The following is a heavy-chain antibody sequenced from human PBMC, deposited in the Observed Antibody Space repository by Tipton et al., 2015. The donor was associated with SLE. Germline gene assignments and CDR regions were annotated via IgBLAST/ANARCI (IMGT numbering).Heavy chain of an antibody. CDR1: GGSFSGYY. J-gene: IGHJ4*02. CDR3: ARGPPFDY. Sequence: LSLTCAVYGGSFSGYYWSWIRQPPGKGLEWIGEINHSGSTNYNPSLKSRVTISVDTSKSQFSLKLSSVTAADTAVYCCARGPPFDYWGQGTLVTVSS. CDR2: INHSGST. V-gene: IGHV4-34*01.